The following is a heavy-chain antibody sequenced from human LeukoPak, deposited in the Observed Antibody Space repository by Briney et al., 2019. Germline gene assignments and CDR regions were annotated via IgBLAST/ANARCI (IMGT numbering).Heavy chain of an antibody. CDR2: IYYSGST. CDR3: VTGYYSPFDY. CDR1: GGSISSYY. V-gene: IGHV4-59*01. D-gene: IGHD3-9*01. Sequence: PSETLSLTCTVSGGSISSYYWSWIRQPAGKGLEWIGYIYYSGSTNYNPSLKSRVTISVDTSKNQFSLKLSSVTAADTAVYYCVTGYYSPFDYWGQGTLVTVSS. J-gene: IGHJ4*02.